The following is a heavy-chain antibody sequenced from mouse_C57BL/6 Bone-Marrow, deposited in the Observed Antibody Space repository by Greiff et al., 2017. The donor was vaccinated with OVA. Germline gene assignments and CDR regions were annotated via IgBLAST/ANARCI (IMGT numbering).Heavy chain of an antibody. CDR1: GFTFSSYT. CDR2: ISGGGGNT. Sequence: EVHLVESGGGLVKPGGSLKLSCAASGFTFSSYTMSWVRQTPEKRLEWVATISGGGGNTYYPDSVKGRFTISRDNAKNTLYLQMSSLRSEDTALYYCARHPLGYGSSRYYAMDYWGQGTSVTVSS. J-gene: IGHJ4*01. V-gene: IGHV5-9*01. CDR3: ARHPLGYGSSRYYAMDY. D-gene: IGHD1-1*01.